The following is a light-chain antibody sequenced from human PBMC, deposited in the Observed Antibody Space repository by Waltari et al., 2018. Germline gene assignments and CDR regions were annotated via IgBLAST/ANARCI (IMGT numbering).Light chain of an antibody. J-gene: IGKJ2*01. Sequence: ETVLTQSPGTLSLSPGERATLSCRASQSVSGNCLAWYQQQPGQSPRLLIYAASSRVAGLPDRFSGSGSGTDVTLTISRLEPEDFAVYYCQQCGGSPYTFGQGTNLEIK. CDR2: AAS. CDR1: QSVSGNC. CDR3: QQCGGSPYT. V-gene: IGKV3-20*01.